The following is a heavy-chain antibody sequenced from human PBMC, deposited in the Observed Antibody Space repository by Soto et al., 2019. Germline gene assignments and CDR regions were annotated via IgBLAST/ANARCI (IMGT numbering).Heavy chain of an antibody. CDR1: GFTFSSYS. J-gene: IGHJ3*02. CDR2: ISSSSSYI. V-gene: IGHV3-21*01. CDR3: ARVIFAGDFWSGYYYRGAFDI. Sequence: EVQLVESGGGLVKPGGSLRLSCAASGFTFSSYSMNWVRQAPGKGLEWVSSISSSSSYIYYADSVKGRFTISRDNAKNSLYLQMNSLRAEDTAVYYCARVIFAGDFWSGYYYRGAFDIWGQGTMVTVSS. D-gene: IGHD3-3*01.